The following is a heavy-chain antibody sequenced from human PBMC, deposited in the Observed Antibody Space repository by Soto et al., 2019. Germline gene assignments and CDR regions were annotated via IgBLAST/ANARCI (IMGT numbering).Heavy chain of an antibody. D-gene: IGHD2-2*01. CDR1: GGSISSGGYS. Sequence: SETLSLTCAVSGGSISSGGYSWSWIRQPPGKGLEWIGYIYHSGSTYYNPSLKSRVTISVDRSKNQFSLKLSSVTAADTAVYYCARATIVLVPAAMVSHWFDPWGQGTLVTVSS. CDR2: IYHSGST. V-gene: IGHV4-30-2*01. J-gene: IGHJ5*02. CDR3: ARATIVLVPAAMVSHWFDP.